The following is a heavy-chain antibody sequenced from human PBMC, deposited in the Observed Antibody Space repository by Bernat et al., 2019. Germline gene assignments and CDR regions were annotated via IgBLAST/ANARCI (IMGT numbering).Heavy chain of an antibody. V-gene: IGHV4-39*01. Sequence: QLQLQESGPGLVKPSETLSLTCTVSGGSISSTSYNWGWIRQPPGKGLEWIGSIYYSGSTYYNPSLKSRVTISVDTSKNQFSLKLSSVTAADTAVYYCARHRRDYGSGSYFRYFDLWGRCTLVTVSS. J-gene: IGHJ2*01. CDR2: IYYSGST. D-gene: IGHD3-10*01. CDR1: GGSISSTSYN. CDR3: ARHRRDYGSGSYFRYFDL.